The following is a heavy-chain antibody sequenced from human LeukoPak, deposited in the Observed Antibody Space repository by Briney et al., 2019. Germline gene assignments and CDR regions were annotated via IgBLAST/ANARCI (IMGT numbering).Heavy chain of an antibody. J-gene: IGHJ6*02. CDR2: IGTAGDT. V-gene: IGHV3-13*01. CDR1: GFTFSSYD. CDR3: AKQLFLRYYYGMDV. D-gene: IGHD1-1*01. Sequence: GGSLRLSCAASGFTFSSYDMHWVRQATGKGLEWVSAIGTAGDTYYPGSVKGRFTISRENAKNSLYLQMNSLRAGDTAVYYCAKQLFLRYYYGMDVWGQGTTVTVSS.